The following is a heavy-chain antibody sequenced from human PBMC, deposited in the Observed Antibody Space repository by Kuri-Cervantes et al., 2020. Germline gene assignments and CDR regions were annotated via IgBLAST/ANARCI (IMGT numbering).Heavy chain of an antibody. CDR2: IYYSGST. V-gene: IGHV4-59*01. CDR3: ARVRRRYSYGALDY. D-gene: IGHD5-18*01. Sequence: SETLSFTCTVSGGSISSYYWSWIRQPPGKGLEWIGYIYYSGSTNYNPSLQSRVTISVDTSKNQFSLKLSSVTAADTAVYYCARVRRRYSYGALDYWGQGTLVTVSS. CDR1: GGSISSYY. J-gene: IGHJ4*02.